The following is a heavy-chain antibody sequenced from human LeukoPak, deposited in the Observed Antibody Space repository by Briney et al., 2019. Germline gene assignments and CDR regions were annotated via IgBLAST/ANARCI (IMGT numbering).Heavy chain of an antibody. V-gene: IGHV1-46*03. CDR3: ARSSHHMMDEGGRYFQH. J-gene: IGHJ1*01. Sequence: ASVKVSCKASGYTFTRYYMHWVRQASGQGLEWMGIVNPSGGSTNYAQKFQGRVTMTSDTSTSTVYMELSSLRSEDTAVYYCARSSHHMMDEGGRYFQHWGQGTLVTVSS. D-gene: IGHD3-16*01. CDR2: VNPSGGST. CDR1: GYTFTRYY.